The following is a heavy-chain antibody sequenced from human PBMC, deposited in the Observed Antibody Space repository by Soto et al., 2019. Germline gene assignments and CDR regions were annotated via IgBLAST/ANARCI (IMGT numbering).Heavy chain of an antibody. D-gene: IGHD1-26*01. CDR3: AKDPRGIVGAGAWLDS. Sequence: GGPLRLTGAASGVSFSSYAIHWVRQAPGKGLEWVAVISYDGSDMYYGDSVKGRFTISRDNSNNTLYLQMNSLRPDDTALYYCAKDPRGIVGAGAWLDSWGQGTLVTVSS. J-gene: IGHJ4*02. CDR1: GVSFSSYA. CDR2: ISYDGSDM. V-gene: IGHV3-30*18.